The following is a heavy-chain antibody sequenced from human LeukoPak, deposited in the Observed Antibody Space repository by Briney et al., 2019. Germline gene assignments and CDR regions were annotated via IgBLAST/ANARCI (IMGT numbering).Heavy chain of an antibody. CDR3: ARGPWEGNAFDI. J-gene: IGHJ3*02. Sequence: SETLSLTCTVSGGSISSSSYYRGWIRQPPGKGLEWIGSIYYSGSTYYNPSLKSRVTISVDTSKNQFSLKLSSVTAADTAVYYCARGPWEGNAFDIWGQGTMVTVSS. V-gene: IGHV4-39*07. CDR1: GGSISSSSYY. D-gene: IGHD1-26*01. CDR2: IYYSGST.